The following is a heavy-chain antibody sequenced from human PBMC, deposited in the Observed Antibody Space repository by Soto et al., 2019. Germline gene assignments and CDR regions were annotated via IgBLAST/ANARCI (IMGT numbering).Heavy chain of an antibody. J-gene: IGHJ6*02. CDR1: GFSISNFG. D-gene: IGHD6-19*01. CDR3: ARERGGVAVAGPYYYYYYGMDV. Sequence: PGGSLRLSCSASGFSISNFGMFWVRQAPGRGLEWVAVIWYDGSNKYYADSVKGRFTISRDNSKNTLYLQMNSLRAEDTAVYYCARERGGVAVAGPYYYYYYGMDVWGQGTTVTVSS. V-gene: IGHV3-33*07. CDR2: IWYDGSNK.